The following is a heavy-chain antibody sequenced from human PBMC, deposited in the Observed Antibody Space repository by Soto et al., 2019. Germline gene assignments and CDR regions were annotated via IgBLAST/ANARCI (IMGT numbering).Heavy chain of an antibody. CDR1: GFSLSSPRMG. CDR2: IFSNDEK. CDR3: ARIGGVIIDLYYFDF. D-gene: IGHD3-16*01. J-gene: IGHJ4*02. V-gene: IGHV2-26*01. Sequence: QVTLKESDPVLVKPTETLTLTCTVSGFSLSSPRMGVSWIRQPPGKALEWLAHIFSNDEKSYSTSLKSRLTISTDTTKSQVVLTMTNMDPVDTATYYCARIGGVIIDLYYFDFWGQGTQVAVSS.